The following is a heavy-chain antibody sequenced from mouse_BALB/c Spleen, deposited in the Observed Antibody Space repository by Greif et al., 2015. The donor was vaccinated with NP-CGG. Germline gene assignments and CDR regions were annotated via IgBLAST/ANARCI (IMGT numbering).Heavy chain of an antibody. CDR2: INSNGGST. Sequence: EVQGVESGGGLVKLGGSLKLSCAASGFTFSSYYMSWVRQTPEKRLELVAAINSNGGSTYYPDTVKGRFTISRGNAKNTLYLQMSSLKSEDTALYYCARRDGNYPYYFDYWGQGTTLTVSS. V-gene: IGHV5-6-2*01. D-gene: IGHD2-1*01. J-gene: IGHJ2*01. CDR1: GFTFSSYY. CDR3: ARRDGNYPYYFDY.